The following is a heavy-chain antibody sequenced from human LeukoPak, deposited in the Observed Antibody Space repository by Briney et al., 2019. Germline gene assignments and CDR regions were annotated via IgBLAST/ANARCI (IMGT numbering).Heavy chain of an antibody. V-gene: IGHV3-23*01. Sequence: GGSLRLSCAASGFTFSSYAMSWVRQAPGRGLEWVSALTDDGGSTYYADSVKGRFTISRDNSKNTLYLQMNSLRAEDTAVYCCAKDLGGDHWDGGYWGQGTLVTVSS. CDR2: LTDDGGST. J-gene: IGHJ4*02. D-gene: IGHD4-17*01. CDR3: AKDLGGDHWDGGY. CDR1: GFTFSSYA.